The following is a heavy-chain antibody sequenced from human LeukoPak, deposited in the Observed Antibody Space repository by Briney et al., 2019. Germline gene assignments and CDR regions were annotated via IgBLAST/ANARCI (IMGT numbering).Heavy chain of an antibody. V-gene: IGHV4-59*01. CDR2: IFHSGST. CDR1: GGSIRSYY. Sequence: PSETLSLTCNVSGGSIRSYYWNWIRQSPGKGLERIGFIFHSGSTNYNPSLKSRVTISLDTSKNQFSLKPTSVTAADTAVYYCASLTLMTARNSADYWGQGTLVTVSS. J-gene: IGHJ4*02. CDR3: ASLTLMTARNSADY. D-gene: IGHD2-21*02.